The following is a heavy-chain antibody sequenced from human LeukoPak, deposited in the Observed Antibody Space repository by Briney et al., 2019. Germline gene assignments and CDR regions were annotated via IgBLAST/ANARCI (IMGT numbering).Heavy chain of an antibody. Sequence: SETLSLTCTVYGGSFSGYYWSWIRQPPGKGLEWIGGINHSGSTNYNPSLKSRVTISLDTSRSQFSLRLSSVTAADTAVYYCARGGNLLTTYYTLYYSMDVWGKGTTVTISS. J-gene: IGHJ6*03. CDR3: ARGGNLLTTYYTLYYSMDV. CDR2: INHSGST. CDR1: GGSFSGYY. V-gene: IGHV4-34*01. D-gene: IGHD3-9*01.